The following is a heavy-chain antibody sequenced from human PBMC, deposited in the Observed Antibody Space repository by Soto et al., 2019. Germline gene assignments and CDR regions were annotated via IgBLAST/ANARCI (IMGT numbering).Heavy chain of an antibody. CDR3: ARGATATTARGAFDI. D-gene: IGHD1-1*01. V-gene: IGHV4-31*03. J-gene: IGHJ3*02. CDR1: AGSISSPGYY. CDR2: IFHTGST. Sequence: QVQLQESGPGLMKPSQTLSLTCSVSAGSISSPGYYWSWIRQHPGKGLEWLGYIFHTGSTDYNPSLKSRRTMSVDTSKNQFSLKLTSVPAADTALYYCARGATATTARGAFDIWGQGTMVTVSS.